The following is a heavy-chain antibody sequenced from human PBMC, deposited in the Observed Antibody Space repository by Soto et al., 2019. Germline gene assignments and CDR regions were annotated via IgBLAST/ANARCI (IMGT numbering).Heavy chain of an antibody. J-gene: IGHJ4*01. CDR2: FYSGGST. CDR3: ARATYYYDNSCYPRLYYYDF. Sequence: GGSLRLSCAASGFTVSSNYMSWVRQAPGKGLEWVSVFYSGGSTYYADSVKGRFTISRDNSKNTLYLQMNSPRAEDTAVYYCARATYYYDNSCYPRLYYYDFCGQGTLVTVSS. V-gene: IGHV3-53*01. CDR1: GFTVSSNY. D-gene: IGHD3-22*01.